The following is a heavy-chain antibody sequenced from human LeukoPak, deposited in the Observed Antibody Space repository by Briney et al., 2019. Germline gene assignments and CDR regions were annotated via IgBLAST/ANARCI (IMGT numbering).Heavy chain of an antibody. J-gene: IGHJ4*02. D-gene: IGHD3-3*01. V-gene: IGHV4-34*01. CDR1: GGSFSGYY. Sequence: SETLSLTXAVYGGSFSGYYWSWIGQPPGKGLEWIGESNHSGSTNYNPSLKSRVTISVDTSKNQFSLKLSSVTAADTAVYYCARVRHDFWSGYYGPFDYWGQGTLVTVSS. CDR3: ARVRHDFWSGYYGPFDY. CDR2: SNHSGST.